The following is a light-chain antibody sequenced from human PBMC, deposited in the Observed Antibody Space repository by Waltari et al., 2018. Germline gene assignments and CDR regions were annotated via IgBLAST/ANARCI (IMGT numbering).Light chain of an antibody. V-gene: IGLV2-23*01. CDR1: NNAVGTYDL. CDR2: QGT. J-gene: IGLJ3*02. CDR3: CSYAGTWL. Sequence: QSALTQPASMSASPGQSITISCTATNNAVGTYDLVSWYQQHPGRAPKLLIFQGTKRPSEVSGRFSGSKFADTASLTISGLQPEDEADYYCCSYAGTWLFGGGTKVTVL.